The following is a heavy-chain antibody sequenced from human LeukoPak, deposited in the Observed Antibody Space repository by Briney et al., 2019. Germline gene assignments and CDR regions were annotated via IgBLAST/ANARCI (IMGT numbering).Heavy chain of an antibody. D-gene: IGHD3-10*01. CDR1: GFTFDDYA. CDR2: ISWNSGSI. V-gene: IGHV3-9*01. Sequence: GGSLRLSCAASGFTFDDYAMHWVRQAPGKGLEWVSGISWNSGSIGYADSVKGRFTISRDNAKNSLYLQMNGLRAEDTALYYCAKDGVLLSIYGMDVWGQGTTVTVSS. CDR3: AKDGVLLSIYGMDV. J-gene: IGHJ6*02.